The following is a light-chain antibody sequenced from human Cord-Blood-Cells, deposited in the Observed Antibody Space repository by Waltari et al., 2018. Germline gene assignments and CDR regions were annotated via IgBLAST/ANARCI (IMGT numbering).Light chain of an antibody. J-gene: IGLJ1*01. CDR1: SSDVGGYNY. V-gene: IGLV2-11*01. Sequence: QSALTKPRSVSGSPGQSVTISCPGTSSDVGGYNYVSWYQQHPGKAPKLMIYDVSKRPSGVPDRFSGSKSGNTASLTISGLQAEDEADYYCCSYAGSYTYVFGTGTKVTVL. CDR2: DVS. CDR3: CSYAGSYTYV.